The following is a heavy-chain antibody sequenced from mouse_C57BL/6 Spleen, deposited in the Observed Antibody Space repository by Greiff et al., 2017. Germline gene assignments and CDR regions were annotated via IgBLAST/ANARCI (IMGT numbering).Heavy chain of an antibody. CDR3: ARRYYGNYFDY. V-gene: IGHV1-66*01. CDR1: GYSFTSYY. D-gene: IGHD2-1*01. CDR2: IYPGSGNT. Sequence: VQLHQSGPELVKPGASVKISCKASGYSFTSYYIHWVKQRPGQGLEWIGWIYPGSGNTKYNEKFKGKATLTADTSSSTAYMQLSSLTSEDSAVYYCARRYYGNYFDYWGQGTTLTVSS. J-gene: IGHJ2*01.